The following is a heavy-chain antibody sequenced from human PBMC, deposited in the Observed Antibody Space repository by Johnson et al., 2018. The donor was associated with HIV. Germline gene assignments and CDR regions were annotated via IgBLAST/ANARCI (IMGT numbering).Heavy chain of an antibody. J-gene: IGHJ3*02. V-gene: IGHV3-30*04. Sequence: VQLVESGGDMVQHGRSLRLSCASSGFTFSSYAMHWVRQAPAKGLQWVAVISYDGSDKDYADSVKGRFTISRDSSKNTLYLQMNSLRAEDTAVYYCARFGDMATSFHGFDIWGQGTMVTVSS. CDR2: ISYDGSDK. D-gene: IGHD5-24*01. CDR1: GFTFSSYA. CDR3: ARFGDMATSFHGFDI.